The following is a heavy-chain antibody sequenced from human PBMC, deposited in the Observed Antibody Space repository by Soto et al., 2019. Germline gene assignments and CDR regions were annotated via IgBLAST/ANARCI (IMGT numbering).Heavy chain of an antibody. D-gene: IGHD3-16*01. CDR2: IDYSGST. J-gene: IGHJ4*02. CDR3: AREGGDGVDY. V-gene: IGHV4-31*03. Sequence: QVQLQESGPGLVKPSQTLSLTCTVSGGSISSVNYYWSWIRQHPGKGLEWIGYIDYSGSTYYNPSLKSRLTILVDTSKNQFSLKVNFVTAADTAVYFCAREGGDGVDYWGQGTLVTVSS. CDR1: GGSISSVNYY.